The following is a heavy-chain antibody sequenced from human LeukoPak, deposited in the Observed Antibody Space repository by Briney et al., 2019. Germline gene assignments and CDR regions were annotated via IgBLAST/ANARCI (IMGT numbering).Heavy chain of an antibody. Sequence: GGSLRLSCVASRFTVSNNHMNWVRQAPGKGLEWVSVIYNGDNTYYADSVQGRFTISKDNSKNTLYLQMNSLRPEDTAVYFCARASRWLAFDNWGQGALVTVSS. V-gene: IGHV3-66*01. CDR1: RFTVSNNH. CDR3: ARASRWLAFDN. J-gene: IGHJ4*02. D-gene: IGHD6-19*01. CDR2: IYNGDNT.